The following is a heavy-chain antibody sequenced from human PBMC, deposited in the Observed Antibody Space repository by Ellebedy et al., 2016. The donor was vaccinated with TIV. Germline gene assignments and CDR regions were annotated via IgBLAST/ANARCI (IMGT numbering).Heavy chain of an antibody. Sequence: GESLKISXAVSGLTFSHYGMNWVRQAPGKGLEWVSGSSGRSTNTYYADSVKGRFTISRENSKNTLFLQMNSLRADDTAVYYLSTGQFGSGWNYWGQGTRVTVSS. CDR1: GLTFSHYG. V-gene: IGHV3-23*01. CDR2: SSGRSTNT. D-gene: IGHD6-19*01. J-gene: IGHJ4*02. CDR3: STGQFGSGWNY.